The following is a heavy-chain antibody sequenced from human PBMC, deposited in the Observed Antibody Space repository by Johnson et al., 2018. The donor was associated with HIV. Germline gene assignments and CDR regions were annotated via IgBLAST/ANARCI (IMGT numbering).Heavy chain of an antibody. Sequence: QVQLVESGGGVVQPGGSLRLSCAASGFTFSSYGMHWVRQAPGKGLEWVAFIRYDGSNKYYAKTVKGRFTIARDNSKNTLYLQMNSLRAEDTALYYCARLPSGYSRDAFDIWGQGTMVTVSS. CDR3: ARLPSGYSRDAFDI. CDR1: GFTFSSYG. V-gene: IGHV3-30*02. CDR2: IRYDGSNK. J-gene: IGHJ3*02. D-gene: IGHD5-18*01.